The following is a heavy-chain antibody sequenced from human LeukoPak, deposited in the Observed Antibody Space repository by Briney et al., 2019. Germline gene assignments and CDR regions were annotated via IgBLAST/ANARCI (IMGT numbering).Heavy chain of an antibody. CDR3: ARAPREYYDFWSGSHYYYYYMDV. V-gene: IGHV4-34*01. J-gene: IGHJ6*03. CDR1: GGSFSGYY. D-gene: IGHD3-3*01. CDR2: INHSGST. Sequence: PSETLSLTCAVYGGSFSGYYWSWIRQPPGKGLEWIGEINHSGSTNYNPSLNSRVTISVDTSKNQFSLKLSSVTAADTAVYYCARAPREYYDFWSGSHYYYYYMDVWGKGTTVTVSS.